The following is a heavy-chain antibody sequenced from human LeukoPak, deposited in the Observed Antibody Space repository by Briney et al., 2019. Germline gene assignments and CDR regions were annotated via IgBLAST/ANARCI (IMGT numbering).Heavy chain of an antibody. CDR2: TYYRSKWYN. V-gene: IGHV6-1*01. CDR3: ARDPDGDTAMALALDY. CDR1: GGSLSPYY. D-gene: IGHD5-18*01. Sequence: PSQTLSLTCTVSGGSLSPYYWSWIRQSPSRGLEWLGRTYYRSKWYNDYAVSVKSRITINPDTSKNQFSLQLNSVTPEDTAVYYCARDPDGDTAMALALDYWGQGILVTVSS. J-gene: IGHJ4*02.